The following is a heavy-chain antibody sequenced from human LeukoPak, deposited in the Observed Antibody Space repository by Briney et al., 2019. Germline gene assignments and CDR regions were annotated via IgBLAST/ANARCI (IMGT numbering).Heavy chain of an antibody. CDR2: INPNSGGT. CDR3: ARDPYYGSGSYYSYETDY. D-gene: IGHD3-10*01. Sequence: AASVKVSCKASGYTFTGYYMHWVRQAPGQGLEWMGWINPNSGGTNYAQKFQGRVTMTRDMSINTAYMELSRLRSDDTAVYYCARDPYYGSGSYYSYETDYWGQGTLVTVSS. CDR1: GYTFTGYY. J-gene: IGHJ4*02. V-gene: IGHV1-2*02.